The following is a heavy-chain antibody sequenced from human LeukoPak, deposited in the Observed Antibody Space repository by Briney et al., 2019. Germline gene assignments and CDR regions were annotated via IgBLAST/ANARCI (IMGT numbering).Heavy chain of an antibody. D-gene: IGHD2-2*01. CDR2: INHSGST. Sequence: PSETLSLTCAVYGGSFSGYYWSWIRQPPGKGLEWIGEINHSGSTNYNPSLESRVTISVDTSKNQFSLKLSSVTAADTAVYYCASLWPYQLSAFDIWGQGTMVTVSS. V-gene: IGHV4-34*01. CDR3: ASLWPYQLSAFDI. CDR1: GGSFSGYY. J-gene: IGHJ3*02.